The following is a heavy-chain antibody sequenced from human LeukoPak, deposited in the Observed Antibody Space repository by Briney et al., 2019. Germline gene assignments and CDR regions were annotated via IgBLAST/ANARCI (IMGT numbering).Heavy chain of an antibody. CDR3: AKARSPSTGYLLRDHNWFDP. V-gene: IGHV1-69*05. D-gene: IGHD3-22*01. J-gene: IGHJ5*02. Sequence: SVKVSCKASGGTFSSYAISWVRQAPGQGLEWMGGIIPVFGTANYAQKFQGRVTITTDESTSTAYMELSSLTSEDTAVYYCAKARSPSTGYLLRDHNWFDPWGQGTLVTVSS. CDR2: IIPVFGTA. CDR1: GGTFSSYA.